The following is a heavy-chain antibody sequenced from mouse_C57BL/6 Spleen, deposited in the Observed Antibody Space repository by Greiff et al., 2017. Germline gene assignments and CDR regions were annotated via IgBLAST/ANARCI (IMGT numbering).Heavy chain of an antibody. Sequence: EVKLMESGGGLVKPGGSLKLSCAASGFTFSSYAMSWVRQTPEKRLEWVATISDGGSYTYYPDNVKGRFTISRDNAKNNLYLQMSHLKSEDTAMYYCARASSYGAMDYWGQGTSVTVSS. CDR1: GFTFSSYA. J-gene: IGHJ4*01. D-gene: IGHD1-1*01. CDR3: ARASSYGAMDY. V-gene: IGHV5-4*03. CDR2: ISDGGSYT.